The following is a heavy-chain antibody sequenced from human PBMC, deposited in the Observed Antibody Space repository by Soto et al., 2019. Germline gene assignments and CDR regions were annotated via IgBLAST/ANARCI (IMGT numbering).Heavy chain of an antibody. Sequence: ASVRVSCKASGYTFTSHDINWVRQAAGHGLEWMGWMNPNTGNTGYAQKFQGRVTMTRNTSITTAYMELNRLRSDDTAVYYCARGQHYDFWSGYNWFDPWGQGTLVTVSS. D-gene: IGHD3-3*01. CDR2: MNPNTGNT. J-gene: IGHJ5*02. CDR3: ARGQHYDFWSGYNWFDP. V-gene: IGHV1-8*01. CDR1: GYTFTSHD.